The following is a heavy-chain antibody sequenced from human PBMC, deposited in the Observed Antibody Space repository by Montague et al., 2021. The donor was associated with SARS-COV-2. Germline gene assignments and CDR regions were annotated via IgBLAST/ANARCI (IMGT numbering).Heavy chain of an antibody. CDR2: IYTGGYV. CDR3: ARAIWHLDV. Sequence: SETLSLTCSVSGDSISRYYWSWIRQSVGKGLEWIGGIYTGGYVXXXPALQSRVSMSVDTSKSQVSLNVTSVTAADTAVYYCARAIWHLDVWGRGILVTVSS. J-gene: IGHJ2*01. V-gene: IGHV4-4*07. CDR1: GDSISRYY.